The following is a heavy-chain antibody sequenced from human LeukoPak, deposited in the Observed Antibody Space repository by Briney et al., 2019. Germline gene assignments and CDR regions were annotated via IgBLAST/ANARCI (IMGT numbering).Heavy chain of an antibody. D-gene: IGHD2-15*01. CDR2: IFHSGRP. CDR1: GGSIKSHF. V-gene: IGHV4-59*11. CDR3: ARDRSGYCCGGSCYSPSFFDS. Sequence: PSETLSLTCTVSGGSIKSHFWSWVRQPPGKRLEWIGYIFHSGRPNNNPSLTSRVTISVNTSENQFSLKLNSVTAADTAVYYCARDRSGYCCGGSCYSPSFFDSWGQGTLVTVSS. J-gene: IGHJ4*02.